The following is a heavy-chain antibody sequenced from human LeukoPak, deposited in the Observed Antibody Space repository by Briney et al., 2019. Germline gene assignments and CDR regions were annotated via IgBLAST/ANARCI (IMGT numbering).Heavy chain of an antibody. V-gene: IGHV4-31*03. CDR1: GGSISSGGYY. CDR3: ARDHEGAAGRFDP. CDR2: IYYSGST. Sequence: SQTLSLTCTVSGGSISSGGYYWSWIRQHPGKGLEWIGYIYYSGSTYYNPSLKSRVTISVDTSKNQFSLKLSSVTAADTAVYYCARDHEGAAGRFDPWGQGTLVTVSS. J-gene: IGHJ5*02. D-gene: IGHD6-13*01.